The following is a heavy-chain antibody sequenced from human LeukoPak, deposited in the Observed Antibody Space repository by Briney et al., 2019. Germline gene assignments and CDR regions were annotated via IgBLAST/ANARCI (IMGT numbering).Heavy chain of an antibody. CDR1: GYTFTSYY. CDR3: ARGGSGWSGSGVDV. CDR2: INPSGGGT. J-gene: IGHJ6*02. D-gene: IGHD6-19*01. Sequence: ASVKVSCKASGYTFTSYYIHWARQAPGQGPEWMGMINPSGGGTNYAQKFQGRVTMTRDTSTSTVYMEVKSLKSDDSAVYYCARGGSGWSGSGVDVWGQGTTVTVSS. V-gene: IGHV1-46*01.